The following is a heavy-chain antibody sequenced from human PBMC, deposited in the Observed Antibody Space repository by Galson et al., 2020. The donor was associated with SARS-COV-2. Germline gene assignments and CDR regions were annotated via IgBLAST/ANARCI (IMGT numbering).Heavy chain of an antibody. CDR3: AREGRDYYSAMDV. CDR1: GFTFRNYW. V-gene: IGHV3-74*01. CDR2: INPDGGST. J-gene: IGHJ6*02. Sequence: GESLKISCVASGFTFRNYWMHWVRQVPGKGLVWLSRINPDGGSTAYADSEKGRFTVSRDNAKNTLYLHVNSLRGEDTAIYYCAREGRDYYSAMDVWGQGTTVTVSS.